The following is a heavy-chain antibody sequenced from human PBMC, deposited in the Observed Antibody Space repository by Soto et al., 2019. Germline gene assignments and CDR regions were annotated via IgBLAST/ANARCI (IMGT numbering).Heavy chain of an antibody. V-gene: IGHV4-4*07. CDR3: VRDGTKTLRDWFDP. J-gene: IGHJ5*02. Sequence: SETLSLTCTVSGASISGFYWSWIRKSAGKGLEWIGRIYATGTTDYNPSLKSRVMMSVDTSKKQFSLKLRSVTATDTAVYYCVRDGTKTLRDWFDPWGQGISVTVSS. CDR1: GASISGFY. D-gene: IGHD1-1*01. CDR2: IYATGTT.